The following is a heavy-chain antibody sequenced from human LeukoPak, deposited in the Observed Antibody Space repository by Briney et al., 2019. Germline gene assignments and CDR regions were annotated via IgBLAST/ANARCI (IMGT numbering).Heavy chain of an antibody. CDR2: IYYSGST. D-gene: IGHD5-18*01. V-gene: IGHV4-39*01. CDR1: GGSVSSGSYY. J-gene: IGHJ4*02. CDR3: ARKAYSYGYALDS. Sequence: SETLSLTCTVSGGSVSSGSYYWSWIRQPPGKGLEWIGYIYYSGSTYYNPSLKSRVTVSVDTSKNQFSLKLSSVTAADTAVYYCARKAYSYGYALDSWGQGTLVTVSS.